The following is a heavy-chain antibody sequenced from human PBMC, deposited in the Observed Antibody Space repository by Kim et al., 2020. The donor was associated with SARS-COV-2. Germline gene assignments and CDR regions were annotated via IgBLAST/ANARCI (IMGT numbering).Heavy chain of an antibody. CDR3: ARDGASRPFAY. Sequence: TYYHPSLKSRVIISVDTSKNQFSLKLSSVTAADTAVYYCARDGASRPFAYWGQGTLVTVSS. J-gene: IGHJ4*02. CDR2: T. V-gene: IGHV4-39*02. D-gene: IGHD6-6*01.